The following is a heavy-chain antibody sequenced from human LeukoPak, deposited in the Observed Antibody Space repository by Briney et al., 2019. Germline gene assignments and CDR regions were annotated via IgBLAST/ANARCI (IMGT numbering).Heavy chain of an antibody. CDR1: GGSISSSSYY. V-gene: IGHV4-39*07. D-gene: IGHD3-10*01. J-gene: IGHJ4*02. CDR3: ARTTMVRGVMLQYYFDY. Sequence: SETLSLTCTVSGGSISSSSYYWGWIRQPPGKGLDWIGSIYYSGSTYYNPSLKSRVTISVGTSKNQFSLKLSSVTAADTAVYYCARTTMVRGVMLQYYFDYWGQGTLVTVSS. CDR2: IYYSGST.